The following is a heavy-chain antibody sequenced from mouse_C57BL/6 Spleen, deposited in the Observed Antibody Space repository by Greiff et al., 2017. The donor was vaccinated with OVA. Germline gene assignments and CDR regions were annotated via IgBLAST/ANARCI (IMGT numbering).Heavy chain of an antibody. CDR3: ARSDYGAMDY. CDR2: INPNNGGT. Sequence: EVQLQQSGPELVKPGASVKISCKASGYTFTDYYMNWVKQSHGKSLEWIGDINPNNGGTSYNQKFKGKATLTVDKSSSPAYMELRSLTSEDSAGYYCARSDYGAMDYWGQGTSVTVSS. D-gene: IGHD2-4*01. J-gene: IGHJ4*01. CDR1: GYTFTDYY. V-gene: IGHV1-26*01.